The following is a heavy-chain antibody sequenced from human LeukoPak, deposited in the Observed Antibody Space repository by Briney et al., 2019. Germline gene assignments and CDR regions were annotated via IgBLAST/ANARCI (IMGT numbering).Heavy chain of an antibody. CDR1: GYTFTGYY. CDR2: INPNSGGT. CDR3: ARVGDGDYGARGTNFDY. D-gene: IGHD4-17*01. V-gene: IGHV1-2*02. Sequence: ASVKVSCKASGYTFTGYYMHWVRQAPGQGLEWMGWINPNSGGTNYAQKLQGRVTMTTDTSTSTAYMELRSLRSDDTAVYYCARVGDGDYGARGTNFDYWGQGTLVTVSS. J-gene: IGHJ4*02.